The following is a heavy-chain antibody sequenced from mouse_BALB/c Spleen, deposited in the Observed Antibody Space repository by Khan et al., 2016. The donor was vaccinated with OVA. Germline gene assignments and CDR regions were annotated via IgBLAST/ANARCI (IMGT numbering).Heavy chain of an antibody. CDR3: ARICGGDFDY. CDR1: GYSITSDYA. J-gene: IGHJ2*01. Sequence: EVQLQASGPGLVKPSQSLSLTCTVTGYSITSDYAWNWIRQFPGNKLEWLGFISYSGNTNYNPSLKSRISITRDTSKNQFFLPLNSVTTEDTATFSCARICGGDFDYWGQGTTLTVSS. CDR2: ISYSGNT. V-gene: IGHV3-2*02.